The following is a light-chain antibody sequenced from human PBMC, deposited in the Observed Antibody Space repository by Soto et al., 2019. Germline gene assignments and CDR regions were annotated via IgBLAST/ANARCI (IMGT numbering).Light chain of an antibody. Sequence: EIVMTQSPATLSVSPGERATLSCRASQSVSRNLAWYQQKPGQPPRLLIYGASTRATGIPARFSGSGSGTEFTLTISSLQSEDFATYYCQHLNSYPITFGQGTRLEIK. CDR1: QSVSRN. V-gene: IGKV3-15*01. CDR2: GAS. J-gene: IGKJ5*01. CDR3: QHLNSYPIT.